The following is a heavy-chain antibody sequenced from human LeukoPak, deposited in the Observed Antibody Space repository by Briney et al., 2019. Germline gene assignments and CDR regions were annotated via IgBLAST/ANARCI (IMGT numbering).Heavy chain of an antibody. Sequence: PGGSLRLSCAASGFTFSIYWMSWVRQTPGKGPEWVAKIKEDGNEKYYVDSVKGRFTISRDNAKNSLYLQMSSLRAEDTAVYYCARDRAVAGLFDPWGQGTLVTVSS. D-gene: IGHD6-19*01. V-gene: IGHV3-7*03. CDR2: IKEDGNEK. CDR1: GFTFSIYW. CDR3: ARDRAVAGLFDP. J-gene: IGHJ5*02.